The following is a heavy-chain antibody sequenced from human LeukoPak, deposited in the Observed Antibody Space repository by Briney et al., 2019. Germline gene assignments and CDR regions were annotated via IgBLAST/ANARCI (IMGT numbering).Heavy chain of an antibody. D-gene: IGHD6-6*01. Sequence: SETLSLTCTVSGGSLSPYYWSWIRQSPGKGLEWIGSIYYSGSTYYNPSLKSRVTISVDTSKNQFSLKLSSVTAADTAVYYCARDKVLHSSSSGPLNRFDPWGQGTLVTVSS. CDR3: ARDKVLHSSSSGPLNRFDP. CDR2: IYYSGST. CDR1: GGSLSPYY. V-gene: IGHV4-59*12. J-gene: IGHJ5*02.